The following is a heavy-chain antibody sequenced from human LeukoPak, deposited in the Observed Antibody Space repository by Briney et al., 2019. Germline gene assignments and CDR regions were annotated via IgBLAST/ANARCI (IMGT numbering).Heavy chain of an antibody. D-gene: IGHD7-27*01. Sequence: APVKVSCKASGYTFTSYYMHWVRQAPGQGLEWMGIINPSGGSTSYAQKFQGRVTMTRDTSTSTVYMELSSLRSEDTAVYYCARAGKLTGIFDIWGQGTMVTVSS. CDR3: ARAGKLTGIFDI. V-gene: IGHV1-46*01. CDR2: INPSGGST. J-gene: IGHJ3*02. CDR1: GYTFTSYY.